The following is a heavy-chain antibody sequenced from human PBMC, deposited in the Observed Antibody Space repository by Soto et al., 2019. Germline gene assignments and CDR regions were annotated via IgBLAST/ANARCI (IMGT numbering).Heavy chain of an antibody. CDR3: TRAATYSSGWNYTFDY. CDR1: GFTFGDYA. J-gene: IGHJ4*02. D-gene: IGHD6-19*01. Sequence: GGSLRLSCTASGFTFGDYAMSWFRQAPGKGLEWVGFIRSKAYGGTTEYAASVKGRFTISRDDSKSIAYLQMNSLKTEDTAVYYCTRAATYSSGWNYTFDYWGQGTLVTVSS. V-gene: IGHV3-49*03. CDR2: IRSKAYGGTT.